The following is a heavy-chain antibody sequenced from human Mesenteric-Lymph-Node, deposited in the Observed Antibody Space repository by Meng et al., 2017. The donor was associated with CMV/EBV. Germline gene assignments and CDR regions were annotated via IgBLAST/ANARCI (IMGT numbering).Heavy chain of an antibody. CDR1: GYTFIDYK. CDR3: ARDRDTDWYSPFDY. V-gene: IGHV1-2*06. CDR2: INPKTGGR. Sequence: QVQLVQSVDEVKKLGGSVRVSCKASGYTFIDYKINWVRQAPGQGLEWMGRINPKTGGRSYAQNFQGRVTMTRDTSINTAYLEVNRLNSDDTAMYYCARDRDTDWYSPFDYWGPGTLVTVSS. J-gene: IGHJ4*02. D-gene: IGHD3-9*01.